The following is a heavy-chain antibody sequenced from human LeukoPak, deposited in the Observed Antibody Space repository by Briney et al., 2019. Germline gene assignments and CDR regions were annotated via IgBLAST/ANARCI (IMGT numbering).Heavy chain of an antibody. Sequence: PSETLSLTCAVSGGSFSGYYWSWIRQPPGKGLEWIGEINHSGSTNYNPSLKRRVTISVDTSKNQFSLKLSSVAAAETAVYYCARVGVVPAAPLYCTNGVCFYFDYWGQGTLVTVSS. J-gene: IGHJ4*02. CDR2: INHSGST. CDR1: GGSFSGYY. D-gene: IGHD2-8*01. V-gene: IGHV4-34*01. CDR3: ARVGVVPAAPLYCTNGVCFYFDY.